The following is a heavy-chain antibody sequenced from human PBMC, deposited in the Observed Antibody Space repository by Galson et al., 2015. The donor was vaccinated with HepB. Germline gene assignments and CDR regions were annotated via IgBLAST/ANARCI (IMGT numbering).Heavy chain of an antibody. V-gene: IGHV3-33*01. Sequence: SLRLSCAASGFALRGYGMHWVRQAPGKGLEWVAIIWYDGSNKYYGDSVKGRFTISRDESKNTVYLQMSNLRVEDTAVYYCARGANWGSPLYYYYGFDIWGQGTTVTVS. CDR1: GFALRGYG. CDR2: IWYDGSNK. D-gene: IGHD7-27*01. J-gene: IGHJ6*02. CDR3: ARGANWGSPLYYYYGFDI.